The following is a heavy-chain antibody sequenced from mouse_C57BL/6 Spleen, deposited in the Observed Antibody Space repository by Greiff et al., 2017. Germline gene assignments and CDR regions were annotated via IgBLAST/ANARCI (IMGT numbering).Heavy chain of an antibody. CDR3: ARPDATVVFDY. CDR2: ISGGGGNT. V-gene: IGHV5-9*01. Sequence: EVQGVESGGGLVKPGGSLKLSCAASGFTFSSYTMSWVRQTPEKRLEWVATISGGGGNTYYPDSVKGRFTISRDNAKNTLYLQMSSLRSEDTALYYCARPDATVVFDYWGQGTTLTVSS. CDR1: GFTFSSYT. D-gene: IGHD1-1*01. J-gene: IGHJ2*01.